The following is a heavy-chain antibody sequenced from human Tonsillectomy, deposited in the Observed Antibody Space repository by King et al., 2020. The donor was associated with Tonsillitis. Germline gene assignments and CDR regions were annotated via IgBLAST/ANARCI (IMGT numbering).Heavy chain of an antibody. CDR3: ALRRWNLVVLPPTGGRAFDI. J-gene: IGHJ3*02. CDR2: IYWNDDK. V-gene: IGHV2-5*01. CDR1: GFSLTTSGVS. Sequence: ITLKESGPTLVKPTQTLTLTCTFSGFSLTTSGVSVGWIRQPPGKALEWLALIYWNDDKRYSPALKSRLTITKDTSKNQVVLTLTNIDPVDTATYYCALRRWNLVVLPPTGGRAFDIWGQGTMVTVSS. D-gene: IGHD2-2*01.